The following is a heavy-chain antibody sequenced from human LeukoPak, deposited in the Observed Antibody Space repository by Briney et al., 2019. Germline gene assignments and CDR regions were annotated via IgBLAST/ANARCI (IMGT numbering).Heavy chain of an antibody. D-gene: IGHD3-10*01. CDR3: ARTPHNYYGSGSYYTAVYYYYMDV. J-gene: IGHJ6*03. V-gene: IGHV3-21*01. CDR2: ISSSSSYT. Sequence: GGSLRLSCAASGFTFSSYSMNWVRQAPGKGLEWVSSISSSSSYTYYADSVKGRFTISRDNAKNSLYLQMNSLRAEDTAVYYCARTPHNYYGSGSYYTAVYYYYMDVWGKGTTVTVSS. CDR1: GFTFSSYS.